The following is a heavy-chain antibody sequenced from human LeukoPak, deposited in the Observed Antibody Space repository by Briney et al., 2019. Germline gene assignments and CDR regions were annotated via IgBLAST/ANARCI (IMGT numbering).Heavy chain of an antibody. CDR3: AREGFYYYDSSGYFDY. D-gene: IGHD3-22*01. Sequence: GASVKVSCKASGGTFSSYAISWVRQAPGQGLEWMGRIIPILGIANYAQKFQGRVTITADKSTSTAYMELSSLRSEDTAVYYCAREGFYYYDSSGYFDYWGQGTLVTVSS. CDR2: IIPILGIA. J-gene: IGHJ4*02. CDR1: GGTFSSYA. V-gene: IGHV1-69*04.